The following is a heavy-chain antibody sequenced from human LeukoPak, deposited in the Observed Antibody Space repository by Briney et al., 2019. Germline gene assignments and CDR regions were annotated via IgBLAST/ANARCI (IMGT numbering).Heavy chain of an antibody. J-gene: IGHJ4*02. Sequence: ASVKVSCKASGYTFTSYGISWVRQAPGQGLEWMGWISAYNGNTNYAQKLQGRVTMTTDTSTSTAYMELRSLRSDDTAVYYCARDRGVVGATPVDYWGQGTLVTVSS. D-gene: IGHD1-26*01. CDR3: ARDRGVVGATPVDY. V-gene: IGHV1-18*01. CDR1: GYTFTSYG. CDR2: ISAYNGNT.